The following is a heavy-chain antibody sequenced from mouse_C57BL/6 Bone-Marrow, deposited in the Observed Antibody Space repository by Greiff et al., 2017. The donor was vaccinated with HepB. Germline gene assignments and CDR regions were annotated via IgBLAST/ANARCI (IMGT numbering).Heavy chain of an antibody. V-gene: IGHV1-64*01. CDR3: ARPAYYSNLGFAY. J-gene: IGHJ3*01. Sequence: QVQLQQPGAELVKPGASVKLSCKASGYTFTSYWMHWVKQRPGQGLEWIGMIHPNSGSTKYNEKFKGKATLTADKSSSTAYMQLNSLTSEDSAVYFCARPAYYSNLGFAYWGQGTLVTVSA. D-gene: IGHD2-5*01. CDR1: GYTFTSYW. CDR2: IHPNSGST.